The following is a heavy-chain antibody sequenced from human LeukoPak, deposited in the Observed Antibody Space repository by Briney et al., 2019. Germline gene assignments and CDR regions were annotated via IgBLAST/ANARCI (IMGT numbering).Heavy chain of an antibody. V-gene: IGHV3-21*04. J-gene: IGHJ4*02. CDR1: GFTFSSYS. CDR3: AKEGPFGIGYYFDY. CDR2: ISSSSSYI. Sequence: KSGGSLRLSCAASGFTFSSYSVNWVRQAPGKGLEWVSSISSSSSYIYYADSVKGRFTIFRDISKNTLYLQMNSLRAEDTAVYYCAKEGPFGIGYYFDYWGQGTLVTVSS. D-gene: IGHD3-16*01.